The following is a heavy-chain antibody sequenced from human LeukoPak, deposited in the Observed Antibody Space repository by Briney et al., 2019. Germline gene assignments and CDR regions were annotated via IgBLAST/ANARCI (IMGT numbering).Heavy chain of an antibody. CDR1: GYTFTSYY. J-gene: IGHJ3*02. V-gene: IGHV1-24*01. Sequence: ASVKVSCKASGYTFTSYYMHWVRQAPGKGLEWMGGFDPEDGETIYAQKFQGRVTMTEDTSTDTAYMELSSLRSEDTAVYYCATELSAGATPLGAFDIWGQGTMVTVSS. D-gene: IGHD1-26*01. CDR3: ATELSAGATPLGAFDI. CDR2: FDPEDGET.